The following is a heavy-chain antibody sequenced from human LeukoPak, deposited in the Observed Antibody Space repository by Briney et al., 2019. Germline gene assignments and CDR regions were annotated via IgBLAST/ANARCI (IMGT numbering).Heavy chain of an antibody. D-gene: IGHD1-1*01. J-gene: IGHJ4*02. Sequence: GGSLRLSCAASGFTFSSYSMNWVRQAPGKGLEWVSSISSSSGYIYYADSVKGRFTISRDNAKNSLYLQMNSLRAEDTAIYYCAKASNTWNYFDYWGQGTLVTVSS. CDR1: GFTFSSYS. V-gene: IGHV3-21*04. CDR2: ISSSSGYI. CDR3: AKASNTWNYFDY.